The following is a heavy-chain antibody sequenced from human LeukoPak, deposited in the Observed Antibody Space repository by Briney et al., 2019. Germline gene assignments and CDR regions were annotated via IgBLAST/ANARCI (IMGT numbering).Heavy chain of an antibody. CDR2: IYYTGST. CDR3: ARAKEGVAGFFDY. V-gene: IGHV4-59*01. CDR1: GGSISSYY. J-gene: IGHJ4*02. D-gene: IGHD6-19*01. Sequence: SETLSLTSSFSGGSISSYYWSWIRQSPGKGLEWIGYIYYTGSTSFNPSLKSRVTISVDTSKNQLSLKLSSLTAADTAVYYCARAKEGVAGFFDYWGQGTLVTVSS.